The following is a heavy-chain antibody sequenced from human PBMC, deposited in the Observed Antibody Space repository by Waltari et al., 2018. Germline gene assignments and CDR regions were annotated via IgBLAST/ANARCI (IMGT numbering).Heavy chain of an antibody. Sequence: QVQLVQSGAEVKKPGASVKVSCKASGYTFTSYAMHWVRQAPGQRLEWMGWINAGNCNTKYSQKFQGRVTITRDTSASTAYMELSSLRSEDTAVYYCAGRNLELLGGNWFDPWGQGTLVTVSS. D-gene: IGHD1-26*01. CDR2: INAGNCNT. CDR3: AGRNLELLGGNWFDP. CDR1: GYTFTSYA. V-gene: IGHV1-3*01. J-gene: IGHJ5*02.